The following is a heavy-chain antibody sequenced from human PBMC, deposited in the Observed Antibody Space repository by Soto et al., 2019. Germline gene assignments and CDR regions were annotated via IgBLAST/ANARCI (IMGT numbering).Heavy chain of an antibody. CDR1: GGSISSYY. J-gene: IGHJ4*02. V-gene: IGHV4-59*08. D-gene: IGHD6-13*01. CDR2: IYYSGST. CDR3: ARRRGSSSWYYFDY. Sequence: SETLSLTCTVSGGSISSYYWSWIRQPPGKGLEWIGYIYYSGSTNYNPSLKSRVTISVDTPKNQFSLKLSSVTAADTAVYYCARRRGSSSWYYFDYWGQGTLVTVSS.